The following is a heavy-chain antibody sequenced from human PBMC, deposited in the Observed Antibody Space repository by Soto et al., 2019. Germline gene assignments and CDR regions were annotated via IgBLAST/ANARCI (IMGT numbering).Heavy chain of an antibody. J-gene: IGHJ4*02. V-gene: IGHV3-23*01. CDR1: GFTFSSYA. D-gene: IGHD2-15*01. Sequence: DVQLLESGGGLVQPEGSLRLSCAASGFTFSSYAMGWVRQGPGKGLEWVAVVSIGGSTHYADSVRGRFTISRDNSKNTLSLQMNSLTAEDTAVYFGAKRRGAGGHFGYWGQGALVTVSS. CDR2: VSIGGST. CDR3: AKRRGAGGHFGY.